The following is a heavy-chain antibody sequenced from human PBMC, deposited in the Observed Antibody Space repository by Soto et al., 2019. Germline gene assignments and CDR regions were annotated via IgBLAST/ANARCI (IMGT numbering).Heavy chain of an antibody. D-gene: IGHD3-16*01. CDR3: ARHWGSAVSHCDVLDY. J-gene: IGHJ6*02. CDR1: GGSISNSY. V-gene: IGHV4-59*08. CDR2: IHYSRGT. Sequence: LSLTCTVSGGSISNSYWSWIRQPPGKGLEWVGYIHYSRGTNYNPSLNSRVTISLDTSKNQFSLKVNSVTAADTAVYYCARHWGSAVSHCDVLDYWGQGTTVTVSS.